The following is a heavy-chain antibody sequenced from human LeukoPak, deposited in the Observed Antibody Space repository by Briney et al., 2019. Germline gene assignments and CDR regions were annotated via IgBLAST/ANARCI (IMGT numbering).Heavy chain of an antibody. CDR3: ARQRYSSSVDY. CDR1: GGSISSSSYY. J-gene: IGHJ4*02. Sequence: KPSETLSLTCTVSGGSISSSSYYWGWIRQLPGKGLEWIGSIYYSGSTYYNPSLKSRVTISVDTSKNQFSLKLSSVTAADTAVYYCARQRYSSSVDYWGQGTLVTVSS. D-gene: IGHD6-13*01. CDR2: IYYSGST. V-gene: IGHV4-39*01.